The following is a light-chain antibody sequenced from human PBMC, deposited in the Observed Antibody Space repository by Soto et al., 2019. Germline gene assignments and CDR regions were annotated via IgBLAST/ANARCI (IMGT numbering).Light chain of an antibody. Sequence: DIQMTQSPSTLSASVGDRVTITCRASQSISSWLVWYQQKPGKAPKLLIYKASSLESGVPSRFSGSGSGTEFTPTIITLQPDDFACDDCQHYKSYPFTFGPGTNVHIK. CDR3: QHYKSYPFT. J-gene: IGKJ3*01. V-gene: IGKV1-5*03. CDR1: QSISSW. CDR2: KAS.